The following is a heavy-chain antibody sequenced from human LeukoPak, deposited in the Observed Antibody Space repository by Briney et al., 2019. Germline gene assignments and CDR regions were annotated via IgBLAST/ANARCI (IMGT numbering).Heavy chain of an antibody. CDR1: GFPFNNYW. CDR3: VRGGYRAYVDY. Sequence: GGSLRLSCAASGFPFNNYWMHWVRQVPGKGLVWVSRMNSEGTTTTYADSVKGRFTISRDNAKNTLHLQMNSLRAEDTAVYYCVRGGYRAYVDYWGQGTLVTVSS. V-gene: IGHV3-74*01. CDR2: MNSEGTTT. D-gene: IGHD5-12*01. J-gene: IGHJ4*02.